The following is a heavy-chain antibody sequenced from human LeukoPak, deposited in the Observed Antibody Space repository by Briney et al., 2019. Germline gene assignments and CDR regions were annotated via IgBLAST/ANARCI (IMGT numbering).Heavy chain of an antibody. CDR2: IYYSGST. J-gene: IGHJ4*02. D-gene: IGHD3-22*01. CDR1: GGSISSSSYY. CDR3: ARSTYYYDSSGYREEV. V-gene: IGHV4-39*07. Sequence: SETLSLTCTVSGGSISSSSYYWGWIRQPPGKGLEWIGSIYYSGSTYYNPSLKSRVTISVDTSKNQFSLKLSSVTAADTAVYYCARSTYYYDSSGYREEVWGQGTLVTVSS.